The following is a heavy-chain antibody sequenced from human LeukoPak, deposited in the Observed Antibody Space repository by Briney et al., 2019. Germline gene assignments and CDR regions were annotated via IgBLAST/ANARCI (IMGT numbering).Heavy chain of an antibody. D-gene: IGHD1-7*01. J-gene: IGHJ3*02. CDR1: GGSISSYY. CDR2: IYYSGST. Sequence: SETLSLTCTVSGGSISSYYWSWIRQPPGKGLEWIGYIYYSGSTNYNPSLKSRVTISVDTSKNQFSLKLSSVTAADTAVYYCARDLGNYATPAFDIWGQGQWSPSLQ. V-gene: IGHV4-59*01. CDR3: ARDLGNYATPAFDI.